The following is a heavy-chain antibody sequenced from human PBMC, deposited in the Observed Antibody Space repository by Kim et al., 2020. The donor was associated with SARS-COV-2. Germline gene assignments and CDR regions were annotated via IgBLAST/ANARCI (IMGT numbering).Heavy chain of an antibody. CDR3: ARTGRVYSSSPAPFDY. J-gene: IGHJ4*02. V-gene: IGHV4-34*01. D-gene: IGHD6-13*01. Sequence: NYTPALKSRVTIAVGTSKNQFSLKLSSVTAADTAVYYCARTGRVYSSSPAPFDYWGQGTLVTVSS.